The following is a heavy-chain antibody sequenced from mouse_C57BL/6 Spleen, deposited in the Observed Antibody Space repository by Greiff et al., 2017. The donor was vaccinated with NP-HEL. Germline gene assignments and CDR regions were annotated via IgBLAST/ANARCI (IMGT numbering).Heavy chain of an antibody. CDR3: VPYGNYGGDY. D-gene: IGHD2-1*01. CDR2: IDPSDSYT. V-gene: IGHV1-59*01. Sequence: QVQLQQPGAELVRPGTSVKLSCKASGYTFTSYWMHWVKQRPGQGLEWIGVIDPSDSYTNYNQKFKGKATLTVDTSSSTAYMQLSSLTSEDSAVYYCVPYGNYGGDYWGKGTTLTVSS. CDR1: GYTFTSYW. J-gene: IGHJ2*01.